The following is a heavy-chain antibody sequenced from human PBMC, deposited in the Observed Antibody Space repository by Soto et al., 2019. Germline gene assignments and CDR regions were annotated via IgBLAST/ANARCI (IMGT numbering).Heavy chain of an antibody. CDR1: GFTFSSYG. CDR2: ITSGGSNK. CDR3: AKDLSQTRNNGVRLGY. V-gene: IGHV3-30*18. D-gene: IGHD2-8*01. J-gene: IGHJ4*02. Sequence: GGSLRLSCAASGFTFSSYGMHWVRQAPGKGLEWVAVITSGGSNKYYADSVKGRFTISRDNAKNSLYLQMNSLRAEDTAVYYCAKDLSQTRNNGVRLGYWGQGTPVTVSS.